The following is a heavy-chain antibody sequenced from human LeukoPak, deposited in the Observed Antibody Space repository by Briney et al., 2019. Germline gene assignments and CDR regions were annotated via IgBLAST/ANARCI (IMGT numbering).Heavy chain of an antibody. D-gene: IGHD3-22*01. CDR2: IYYSGST. CDR1: GGSFSGYY. Sequence: SETLSLTCAVYGGSFSGYYWSWIRQPPGKGLEWIGFIYYSGSTNYNPSLKSRVTISVDTSKNQFSLKLSSVTAADTAVYYCARDPSGYFNYWGQGTLATVSS. CDR3: ARDPSGYFNY. V-gene: IGHV4-59*01. J-gene: IGHJ4*02.